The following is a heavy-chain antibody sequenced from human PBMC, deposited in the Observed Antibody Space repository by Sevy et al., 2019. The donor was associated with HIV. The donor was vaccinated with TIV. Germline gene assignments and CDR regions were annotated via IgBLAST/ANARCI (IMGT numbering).Heavy chain of an antibody. J-gene: IGHJ5*02. CDR2: INPSGGST. CDR1: GYTFTSYY. Sequence: ASVKVSCKASGYTFTSYYMHWVRQAPGQGLEWMGIINPSGGSTSCAQKFQGRVTMTRDTSTSTVYMELSSLRSEDTAVYYCARERRYCSSTSCYYNWFDPWGQGTLVTVSS. CDR3: ARERRYCSSTSCYYNWFDP. D-gene: IGHD2-2*01. V-gene: IGHV1-46*01.